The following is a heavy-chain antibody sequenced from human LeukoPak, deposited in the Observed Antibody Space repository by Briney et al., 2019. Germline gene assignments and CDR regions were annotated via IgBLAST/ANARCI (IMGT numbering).Heavy chain of an antibody. Sequence: PGRSLRLSCATSGFTFSSYAMHWFRQAPGKGLEWVAVISYDGSKKYYADSVKGRLTISRDNSKNTLYLQMNSLRAEDTAVYYCAREGPRGNSQFDYWGQGTLVTVSS. V-gene: IGHV3-30-3*01. CDR1: GFTFSSYA. CDR3: AREGPRGNSQFDY. D-gene: IGHD2/OR15-2a*01. J-gene: IGHJ4*02. CDR2: ISYDGSKK.